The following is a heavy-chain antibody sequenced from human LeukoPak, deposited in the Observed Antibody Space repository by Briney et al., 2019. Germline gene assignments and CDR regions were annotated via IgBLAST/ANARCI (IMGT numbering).Heavy chain of an antibody. Sequence: GASVKVSCKASGYTFTGYYMHWVRQAPGQGLEWMGWINPNSGGTNYAQKFQGRVTMTRDTSISTAYMELSRLRSDDTAVYYCARAPRYSSGWLYYSDYWGQGTLVTVSS. CDR2: INPNSGGT. CDR1: GYTFTGYY. D-gene: IGHD6-19*01. CDR3: ARAPRYSSGWLYYSDY. V-gene: IGHV1-2*02. J-gene: IGHJ4*02.